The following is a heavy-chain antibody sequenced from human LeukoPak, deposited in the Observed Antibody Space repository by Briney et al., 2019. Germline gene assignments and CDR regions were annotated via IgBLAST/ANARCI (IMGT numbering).Heavy chain of an antibody. CDR2: INHSGST. CDR3: ARGSRWGRFFDY. D-gene: IGHD3-16*01. J-gene: IGHJ4*02. V-gene: IGHV4-34*01. CDR1: GGSFSGYY. Sequence: PSETLSLTCAVYGGSFSGYYWSWIRKPPGKGLEWIGEINHSGSTNYNPSLKSRVTISVDTSKNQFSLKLSSVTAADTAVYYCARGSRWGRFFDYWGQGTLVTVSS.